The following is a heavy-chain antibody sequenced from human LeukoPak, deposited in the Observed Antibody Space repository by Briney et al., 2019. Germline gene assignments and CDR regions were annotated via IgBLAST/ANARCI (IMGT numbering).Heavy chain of an antibody. CDR3: ARIGVAGANSDY. D-gene: IGHD6-19*01. Sequence: GGSLRLSCAVSGFTFSSSWMGWVRQAPGKGLEWVSAISGGGVGTYYADSVKGRFTISRDNSKNTLHLQMNSLRADDTAVYYCARIGVAGANSDYWGQGTLVTVSS. J-gene: IGHJ4*02. CDR1: GFTFSSSW. CDR2: ISGGGVGT. V-gene: IGHV3-23*01.